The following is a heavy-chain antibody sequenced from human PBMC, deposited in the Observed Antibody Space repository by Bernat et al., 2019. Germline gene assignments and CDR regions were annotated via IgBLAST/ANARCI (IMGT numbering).Heavy chain of an antibody. J-gene: IGHJ4*02. Sequence: QVQLQQWGAGLLKPSETLSLTCTVSGGSISSSSYYWGWIRQPPGKGLEWIGSIYYSGSTYYNPSLKSRVTISVDTSKNQFSLKLSSVTAADTAVYYCARPSSGWDYYFDYWGQGTLVTVSS. CDR3: ARPSSGWDYYFDY. D-gene: IGHD6-19*01. V-gene: IGHV4-39*01. CDR2: IYYSGST. CDR1: GGSISSSSYY.